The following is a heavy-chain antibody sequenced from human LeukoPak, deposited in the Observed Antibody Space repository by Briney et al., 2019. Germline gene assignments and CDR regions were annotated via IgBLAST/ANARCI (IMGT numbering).Heavy chain of an antibody. CDR1: GFTFRRYI. J-gene: IGHJ4*02. CDR2: ISYDGSHE. Sequence: GGSLRLSCVGSGFTFRRYIMNWVRQAPAKGLEWVAVISYDGSHEYYADSVKGRCTISRDNSNDTLFLRMDSLRAEDTALFFCARGRYCSGTTCNTRFDYWGQGTLVTVSS. V-gene: IGHV3-30*04. D-gene: IGHD2-15*01. CDR3: ARGRYCSGTTCNTRFDY.